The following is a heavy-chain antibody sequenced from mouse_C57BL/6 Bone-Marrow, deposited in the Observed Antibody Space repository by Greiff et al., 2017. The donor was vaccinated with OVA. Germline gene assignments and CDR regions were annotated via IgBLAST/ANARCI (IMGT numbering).Heavy chain of an antibody. J-gene: IGHJ3*01. CDR3: ARGLDSSGYVAFAY. D-gene: IGHD3-2*02. CDR1: GFSLSTSGMG. V-gene: IGHV8-12*01. Sequence: VMLVESGPGILQSSQTLSLTCSFSGFSLSTSGMGVSWIRQPSGKGLEWLAHIYWDDDKRYNPSLKSRLTISKDTSRNQVFLKITSVDTADTATYYCARGLDSSGYVAFAYWGQGTLVTVSA. CDR2: IYWDDDK.